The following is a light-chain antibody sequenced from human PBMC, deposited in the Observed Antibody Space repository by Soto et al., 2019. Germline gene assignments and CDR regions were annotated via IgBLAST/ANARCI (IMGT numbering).Light chain of an antibody. V-gene: IGKV3-20*01. J-gene: IGKJ1*01. Sequence: EIVLTQSPGTLSFSPGDRATLACRPSQTISSTYLAWYQQKPDQAPRLLIYGASTRATGIPARFSGSGSGTEFTLTISSLQPDDFATYYCQQYNSYSPTFGQGTKVDIK. CDR1: QTISSTY. CDR3: QQYNSYSPT. CDR2: GAS.